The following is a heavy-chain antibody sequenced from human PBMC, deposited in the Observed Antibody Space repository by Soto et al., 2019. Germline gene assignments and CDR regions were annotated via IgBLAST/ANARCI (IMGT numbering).Heavy chain of an antibody. Sequence: QVQLVQSGGDVKKPGASVKVSCKASGYTFTSADITWVRQTTGQGLEWMGWMNPNSGNTGYAQKFQGRGTMTRNTSINTAYLELSSLRSEDTAVYYCARVKSPSYGPGSYYKKGYWFDPWGQGTLVTVSS. CDR3: ARVKSPSYGPGSYYKKGYWFDP. D-gene: IGHD3-10*01. V-gene: IGHV1-8*01. CDR2: MNPNSGNT. J-gene: IGHJ5*02. CDR1: GYTFTSAD.